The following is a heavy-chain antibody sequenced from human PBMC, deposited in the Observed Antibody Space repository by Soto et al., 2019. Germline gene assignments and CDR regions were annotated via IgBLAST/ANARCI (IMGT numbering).Heavy chain of an antibody. V-gene: IGHV3-21*01. CDR3: ARDRGYDAHDYYYNAMDV. J-gene: IGHJ6*02. CDR2: IRGFSPYT. Sequence: GGSLRLSCVASGFTFRGYTMNRGRQAPGKGLEWVSAIRGFSPYTFYADSVKGRLTISRDNAKNSRYLQMNSLRAEDQAVYYCARDRGYDAHDYYYNAMDVWGQGTMVTVSS. CDR1: GFTFRGYT. D-gene: IGHD2-15*01.